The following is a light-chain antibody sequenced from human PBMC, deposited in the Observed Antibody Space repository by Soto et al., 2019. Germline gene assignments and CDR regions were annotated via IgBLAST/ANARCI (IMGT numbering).Light chain of an antibody. CDR1: QTISSW. V-gene: IGKV1-5*03. CDR2: KAS. J-gene: IGKJ1*01. Sequence: DIQMTQSPSTLPGSLGDRVTITCRASQTISSWFAWYQQKPGKAPKLLIYKASTLKSGVPSRLSGSGSGAEFTLTISSLQPDDFPTYYCQHYNSYSEAFGQGTKV. CDR3: QHYNSYSEA.